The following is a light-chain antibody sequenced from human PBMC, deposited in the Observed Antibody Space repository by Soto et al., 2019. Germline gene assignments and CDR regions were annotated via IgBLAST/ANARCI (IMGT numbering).Light chain of an antibody. CDR2: EAS. CDR3: QQYNNWPPTYT. J-gene: IGKJ2*01. V-gene: IGKV3-15*01. CDR1: QSVNSN. Sequence: EIVMTQSPATLSVSPGERATLSCRASQSVNSNLAWYQQKPGQAPRLLIYEASTRATGIPARFSGSGSGTEFTLTISSLQSEDFAVYYCQQYNNWPPTYTFGQGTKLEIK.